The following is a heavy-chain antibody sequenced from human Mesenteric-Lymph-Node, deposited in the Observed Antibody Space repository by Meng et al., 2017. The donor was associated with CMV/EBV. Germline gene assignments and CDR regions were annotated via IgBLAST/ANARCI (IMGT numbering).Heavy chain of an antibody. D-gene: IGHD4-11*01. Sequence: GESLKISCAASGFTFSTYGMHWVRQAPGKGLEWVAVIWYDGSNKYYADSVKGRVTISRENSKNTLYLQMNTLRAEDTAVYYCAKDVYSDFPRYYFDFWGQGTLVTVSS. CDR1: GFTFSTYG. CDR3: AKDVYSDFPRYYFDF. V-gene: IGHV3-33*06. CDR2: IWYDGSNK. J-gene: IGHJ4*02.